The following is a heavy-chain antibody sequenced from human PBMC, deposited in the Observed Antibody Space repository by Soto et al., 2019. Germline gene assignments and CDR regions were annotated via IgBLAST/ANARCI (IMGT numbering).Heavy chain of an antibody. V-gene: IGHV3-49*03. CDR3: TRVSVVGVISLFH. J-gene: IGHJ4*02. D-gene: IGHD3-10*01. CDR1: GFTFSYHA. Sequence: GGSLRLSCTASGFTFSYHAVSWFRQAPGKGLEWVGFVRSKAYGCSAEYAASVKGRFTVSRDDSKSIAYLQMNSLKIEDTAMYFCTRVSVVGVISLFHWGQGTLVTVSS. CDR2: VRSKAYGCSA.